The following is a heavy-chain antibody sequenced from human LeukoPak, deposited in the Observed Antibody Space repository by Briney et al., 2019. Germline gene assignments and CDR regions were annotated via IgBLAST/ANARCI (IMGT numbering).Heavy chain of an antibody. V-gene: IGHV3-23*01. CDR2: ISGSGGST. D-gene: IGHD3-10*01. CDR1: GFTFSSYA. CDR3: AKDDLWFGELLPSDDYYYGMDF. Sequence: GGSLRLSCAASGFTFSSYAMSWVRQAPGKGLEWVSAISGSGGSTYYADSVKGRFTISRDNSKNTLYLQMNSLRAEDTAVYYCAKDDLWFGELLPSDDYYYGMDFWGQGTTVTVSS. J-gene: IGHJ6*02.